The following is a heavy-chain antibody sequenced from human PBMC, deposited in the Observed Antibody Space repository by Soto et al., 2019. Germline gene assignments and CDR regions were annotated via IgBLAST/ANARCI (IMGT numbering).Heavy chain of an antibody. V-gene: IGHV3-30-3*01. CDR1: GFTFSSYA. D-gene: IGHD4-17*01. CDR3: ARGGGTYGDYILDY. Sequence: QVQLVESGGGVVQPGRSLRLSCAASGFTFSSYAMHWVRQAPGKGLEWVAVISYDGSNKYYADSVKGRFTISRYNSKNTLYLPMNSLRAEDTAVYYCARGGGTYGDYILDYWGQGTLVTVSS. CDR2: ISYDGSNK. J-gene: IGHJ4*02.